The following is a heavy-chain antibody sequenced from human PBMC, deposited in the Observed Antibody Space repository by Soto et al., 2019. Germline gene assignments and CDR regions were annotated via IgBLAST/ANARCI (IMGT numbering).Heavy chain of an antibody. CDR2: INPDSGAT. CDR1: GYSFTGYY. D-gene: IGHD2-8*02. J-gene: IGHJ4*02. CDR3: ARGDYGTGGYPFPYFDY. V-gene: IGHV1-2*02. Sequence: HEHLVQSGAEVKRPGASLKVSCKASGYSFTGYYIHWVRQAPGQGLEWMGWINPDSGATNYAQNCQGRVTLTRDTSISTASLDLTSLTSDDTAVYYCARGDYGTGGYPFPYFDYWGQGTLVIVSS.